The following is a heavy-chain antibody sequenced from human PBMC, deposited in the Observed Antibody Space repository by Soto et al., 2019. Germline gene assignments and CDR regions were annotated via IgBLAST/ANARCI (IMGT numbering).Heavy chain of an antibody. CDR1: GFTFSSYW. CDR2: IKQDGSEK. Sequence: LRLSCAASGFTFSSYWMSWVRQAPGKGLEWVANIKQDGSEKYYVDSVKGRFTISRDNAKNSLYLQMNSLRAEDTAVYYCARDLYYDILTGPAGVYYFDYWGQGTLVTVSS. CDR3: ARDLYYDILTGPAGVYYFDY. D-gene: IGHD3-9*01. V-gene: IGHV3-7*01. J-gene: IGHJ4*02.